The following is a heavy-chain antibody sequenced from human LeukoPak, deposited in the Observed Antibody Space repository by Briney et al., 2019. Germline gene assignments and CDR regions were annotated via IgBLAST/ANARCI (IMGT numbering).Heavy chain of an antibody. CDR3: ARVRAGSGWDY. J-gene: IGHJ4*02. CDR2: INPNSGGT. D-gene: IGHD6-19*01. Sequence: ASVKVSCKASGYTFTGYYMHWVRQAPGQGLAWMGWINPNSGGTNYAKKFQGWVTMTRDTSISTAYMELSRLRSDDTAVYYCARVRAGSGWDYWGQGTLVTVSS. V-gene: IGHV1-2*04. CDR1: GYTFTGYY.